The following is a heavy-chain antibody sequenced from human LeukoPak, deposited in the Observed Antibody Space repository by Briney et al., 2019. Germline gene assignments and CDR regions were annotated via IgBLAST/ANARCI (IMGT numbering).Heavy chain of an antibody. CDR3: TRVGYIDEGIDY. Sequence: GGSLRLSCVGSGFTFSNHAMHWVRQPPGKGLEWVSAIGISADTFYVGSVKGRFTISRDNSKITVYLQMNSLRAEDTAIYYCTRVGYIDEGIDYWGQGTLVTVSS. CDR1: GFTFSNHA. D-gene: IGHD5-24*01. CDR2: IGISADT. V-gene: IGHV3-13*01. J-gene: IGHJ4*02.